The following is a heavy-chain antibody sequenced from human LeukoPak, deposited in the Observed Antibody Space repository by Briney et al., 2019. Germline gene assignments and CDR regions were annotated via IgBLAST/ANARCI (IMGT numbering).Heavy chain of an antibody. CDR1: GFTFSGSV. D-gene: IGHD2-21*02. V-gene: IGHV3-73*01. CDR2: IRSKANSYAT. CDR3: TRLWGDCGRDRYYHDY. Sequence: PGGSLKLSCAASGFTFSGSVMHWVRQASGKGLEWVGRIRSKANSYATAYAASVRGRFTISRDDSKNTAYLQMNSLKTEDTAVYYCTRLWGDCGRDRYYHDYWGQGTLVTVSS. J-gene: IGHJ4*02.